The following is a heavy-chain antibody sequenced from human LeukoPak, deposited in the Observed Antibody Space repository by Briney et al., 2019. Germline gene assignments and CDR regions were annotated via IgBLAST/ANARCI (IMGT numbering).Heavy chain of an antibody. V-gene: IGHV3-66*01. CDR2: IYTGGSP. J-gene: IGHJ4*02. Sequence: PGGSLRLSCAASTFTVSTNYMTWVRQAPGKRLEWVSMIYTGGSPYYADSVKGRFTISRDNSKNTLNLQMNSLRVEDTAVYYCVPLTDGSVVQWGQGTLVTVSS. D-gene: IGHD3-10*01. CDR1: TFTVSTNY. CDR3: VPLTDGSVVQ.